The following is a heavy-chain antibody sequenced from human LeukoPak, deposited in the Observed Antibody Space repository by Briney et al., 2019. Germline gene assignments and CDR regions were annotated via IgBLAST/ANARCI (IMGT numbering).Heavy chain of an antibody. CDR2: IYYSGST. V-gene: IGHV4-30-4*07. CDR1: GGSISSGGYS. D-gene: IGHD3-22*01. J-gene: IGHJ4*02. Sequence: PSETLSLTCAVSGGSISSGGYSWSWIRQPPGKGLEWLGYIYYSGSTYYNPSLKSRVTISVDTSKNQFSLNLSSVTAADTAVYYCARAPHFFDTSGSRYYFDYWGQGALVTVSS. CDR3: ARAPHFFDTSGSRYYFDY.